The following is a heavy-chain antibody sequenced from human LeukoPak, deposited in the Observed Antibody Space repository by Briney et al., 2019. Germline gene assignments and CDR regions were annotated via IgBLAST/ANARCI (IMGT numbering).Heavy chain of an antibody. Sequence: PGGSLRLSCAASGFTLNNAWMNWVRQAPGKGLEWVGHIKSKADGGTTDYAAPMKGRFTISRDDSKNTLYLQVNSLKIEDTAVYYCSRIYSGYDFDYYYGMDVWGQGTLVTVSS. CDR1: GFTLNNAW. D-gene: IGHD5-12*01. V-gene: IGHV3-15*01. CDR2: IKSKADGGTT. CDR3: SRIYSGYDFDYYYGMDV. J-gene: IGHJ6*02.